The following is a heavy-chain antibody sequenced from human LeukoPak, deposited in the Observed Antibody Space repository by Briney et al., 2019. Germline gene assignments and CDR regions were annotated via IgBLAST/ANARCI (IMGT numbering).Heavy chain of an antibody. Sequence: SETLSLTCTVSGGSISSSSYYWGWIRQPPGKGLEWIGSIYYSGSTYYNPSLKSRVTISVDTSKNQFSLKLSSVTVADTAVYYCARVLRDYFSPLYGMDVWGQGTTVTVSS. CDR3: ARVLRDYFSPLYGMDV. J-gene: IGHJ6*02. V-gene: IGHV4-39*07. CDR2: IYYSGST. D-gene: IGHD3-10*01. CDR1: GGSISSSSYY.